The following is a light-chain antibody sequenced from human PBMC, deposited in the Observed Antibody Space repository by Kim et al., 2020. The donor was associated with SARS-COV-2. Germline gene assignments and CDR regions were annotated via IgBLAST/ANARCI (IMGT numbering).Light chain of an antibody. CDR2: GAS. CDR1: QSVGSSY. V-gene: IGKV3-20*01. J-gene: IGKJ4*02. CDR3: QHNDRTRP. Sequence: EIVLTQSPDTLSLSPGETATLSCRASQSVGSSYRACYQQKPRQATRLLIYGASIRASGTPDMCSGSGSGTDFPLAISRLEPEDVAVYYCQHNDRTRPFGGGTKVDIK.